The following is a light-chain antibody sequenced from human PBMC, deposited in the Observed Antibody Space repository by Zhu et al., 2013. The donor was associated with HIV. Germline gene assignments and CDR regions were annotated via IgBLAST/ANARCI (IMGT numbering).Light chain of an antibody. V-gene: IGKV2-30*01. CDR2: KVS. CDR1: ESLVFNDGNVY. CDR3: LQGLRLPT. Sequence: DVAMTQSPLSLPVTLGQPASFSCRSSESLVFNDGNVYLNWYQQRPGQSPRRLIYKVSDRDSGVPDRFSGSGSDTDFTLTISRVEAEDVGTYYCLQGLRLPTFGGGTKVEIK. J-gene: IGKJ4*01.